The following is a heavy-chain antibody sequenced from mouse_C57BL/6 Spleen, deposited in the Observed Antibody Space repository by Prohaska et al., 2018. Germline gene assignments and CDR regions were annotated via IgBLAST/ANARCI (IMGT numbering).Heavy chain of an antibody. CDR2: IWRGGST. Sequence: EWLGVIWRGGSTDYNAAFMSRLSITKDNSKSQVFFKMNSLQADDTAIYYCAKNPTGTRYFDVWGTGTTVTVSS. J-gene: IGHJ1*03. CDR3: AKNPTGTRYFDV. D-gene: IGHD4-1*02. V-gene: IGHV2-5*01.